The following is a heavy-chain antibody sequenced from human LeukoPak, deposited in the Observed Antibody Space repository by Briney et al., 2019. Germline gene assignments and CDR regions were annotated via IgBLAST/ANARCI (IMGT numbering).Heavy chain of an antibody. D-gene: IGHD3-22*01. CDR2: INQDGSEK. V-gene: IGHV3-7*01. J-gene: IGHJ4*02. CDR1: GFSFNTYG. CDR3: ARDRALYDSRRGYYYTEDDY. Sequence: GGSLRLSCAASGFSFNTYGMHWVRQAPDKGLEWVANINQDGSEKYSVDSVKGRFTISRDNAKTSLYLQMNSLRADDTAVYYCARDRALYDSRRGYYYTEDDYWGQGTLVTVSS.